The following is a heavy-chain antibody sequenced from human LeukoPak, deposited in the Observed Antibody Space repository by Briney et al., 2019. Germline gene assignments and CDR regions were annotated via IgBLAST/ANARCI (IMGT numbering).Heavy chain of an antibody. J-gene: IGHJ4*02. CDR3: ATGGYGGSYYDY. CDR1: GFTFSTYW. V-gene: IGHV3-74*01. Sequence: PGGSLRLSCAASGFTFSTYWMHWVRHPPGKGLVWVSRINSDGSSTAYADSVKGRFTISRDNAKNTLYLQINSLRAEDTAVYYCATGGYGGSYYDYWGQGTLVTVSS. CDR2: INSDGSST. D-gene: IGHD3-16*01.